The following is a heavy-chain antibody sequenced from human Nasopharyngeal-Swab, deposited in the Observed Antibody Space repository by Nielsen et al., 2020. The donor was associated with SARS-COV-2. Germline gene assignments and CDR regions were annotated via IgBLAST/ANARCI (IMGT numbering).Heavy chain of an antibody. CDR3: AGNHDNTF. Sequence: GESLKISCAASGFTFSSYSMNWVRQAPGKGLEWVANIEPDGSEKYYVDSVKGRFTISRDNARNSLFLQMDSLRVEDTAIYYCAGNHDNTFWGQGNLVAVS. CDR1: GFTFSSYS. V-gene: IGHV3-7*03. D-gene: IGHD3-22*01. J-gene: IGHJ4*02. CDR2: IEPDGSEK.